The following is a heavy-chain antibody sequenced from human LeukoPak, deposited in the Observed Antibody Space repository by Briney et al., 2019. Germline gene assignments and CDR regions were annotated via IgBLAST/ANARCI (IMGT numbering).Heavy chain of an antibody. Sequence: GESLKISCKGSGYSFTNYWISWVRQMPGKGLEWMGTIDPSDSYTNYSPSFQGHVSISADKSISTAYLQWSSLKASDTAMYYCARGGKSAYGWFDPWGQGALVTVSS. D-gene: IGHD5-12*01. V-gene: IGHV5-10-1*01. CDR1: GYSFTNYW. CDR2: IDPSDSYT. J-gene: IGHJ5*02. CDR3: ARGGKSAYGWFDP.